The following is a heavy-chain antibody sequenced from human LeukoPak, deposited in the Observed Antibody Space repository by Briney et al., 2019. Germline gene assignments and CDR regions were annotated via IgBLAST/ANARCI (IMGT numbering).Heavy chain of an antibody. J-gene: IGHJ6*02. Sequence: SETLSLTCTVSGDSMKSYYWTWIRQPPGKGLEWIGYIYYTGSTNYNPSLKSRVTISVDTSKNQFSLKLSSVTAAGTAVYYCARERGYCSSGSCHYDMDVWGQGTTVTVSS. D-gene: IGHD2-15*01. CDR3: ARERGYCSSGSCHYDMDV. CDR1: GDSMKSYY. V-gene: IGHV4-59*01. CDR2: IYYTGST.